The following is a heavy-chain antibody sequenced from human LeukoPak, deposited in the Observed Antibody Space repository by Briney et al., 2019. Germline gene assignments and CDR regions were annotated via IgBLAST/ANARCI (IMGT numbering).Heavy chain of an antibody. CDR2: IFYSGST. Sequence: SETLSLTCTVSGGAISSSSYYCGWIRQPPGKGLEWIVSIFYSGSTYYNPSLKSRVTISVDTSKNQFSLKLSSVTAADTAVYYCGRHQTMYYGMDVWGQGTTVTVSS. V-gene: IGHV4-39*01. J-gene: IGHJ6*02. CDR3: GRHQTMYYGMDV. D-gene: IGHD4/OR15-4a*01. CDR1: GGAISSSSYY.